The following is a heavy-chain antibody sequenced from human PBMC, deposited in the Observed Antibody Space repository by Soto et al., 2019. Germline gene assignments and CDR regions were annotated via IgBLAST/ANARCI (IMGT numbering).Heavy chain of an antibody. D-gene: IGHD6-13*01. V-gene: IGHV5-51*01. Sequence: EVQLVQSGAEVKKPGESLRISCRASGYTFTNYRIGWVRQMPGKGLERMGLIYPADSDTTYSPSFQGQVSISADRSIRSAFLQWSSLKASDTAIYYCARHLTTSRWSGMDVWGQGTTVTVSS. J-gene: IGHJ6*02. CDR3: ARHLTTSRWSGMDV. CDR1: GYTFTNYR. CDR2: IYPADSDT.